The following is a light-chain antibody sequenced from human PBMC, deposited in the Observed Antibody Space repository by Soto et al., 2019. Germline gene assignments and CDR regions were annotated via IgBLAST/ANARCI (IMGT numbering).Light chain of an antibody. CDR1: SSDVGGYNY. CDR2: DVS. J-gene: IGLJ1*01. Sequence: QSVLTQPASVSGSPGQSITISCTGTSSDVGGYNYVSWYQQHPGKATKFIIYDVSNRPSGVSNRFSGSKSGNTASLTISWLQAEDEADYYCSSYTTSNTRQIVFGTGTKVTVL. CDR3: SSYTTSNTRQIV. V-gene: IGLV2-14*01.